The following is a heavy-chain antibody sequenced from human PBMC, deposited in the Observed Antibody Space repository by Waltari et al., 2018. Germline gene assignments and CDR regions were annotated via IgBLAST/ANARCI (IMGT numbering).Heavy chain of an antibody. CDR3: ASLGSRRVATPFYFDY. CDR1: GGSISSSSYY. V-gene: IGHV4-39*01. Sequence: QLQLQESGPGLVKTSETLSLTCTVSGGSISSSSYYWGWIRQPPGKGLEWIGRIYYSGSTYYNPSLKSRFTISVDTSKNQFSLRPSAVTVADPAVYYCASLGSRRVATPFYFDYWCQGTLVTVSS. J-gene: IGHJ4*02. D-gene: IGHD2-15*01. CDR2: IYYSGST.